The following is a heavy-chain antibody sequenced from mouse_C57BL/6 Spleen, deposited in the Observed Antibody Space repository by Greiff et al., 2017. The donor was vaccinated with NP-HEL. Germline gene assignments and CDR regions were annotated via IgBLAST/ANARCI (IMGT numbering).Heavy chain of an antibody. J-gene: IGHJ2*01. V-gene: IGHV1-42*01. CDR1: GYSFTGYY. CDR3: ASIYYDYDEGNGAFDY. D-gene: IGHD2-4*01. CDR2: INPSTGGT. Sequence: EVKLQESGPELVKPGASVKISCKASGYSFTGYYMNWVKQSPEKSLEWIGEINPSTGGTTYNQKFKAKATLTVDKSSSTAYMQLKSLTSEDSAVYYCASIYYDYDEGNGAFDYWGQGTTLTVSS.